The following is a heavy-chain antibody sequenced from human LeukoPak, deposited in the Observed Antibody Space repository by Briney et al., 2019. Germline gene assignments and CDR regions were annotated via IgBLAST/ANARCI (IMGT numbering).Heavy chain of an antibody. V-gene: IGHV3-21*01. CDR3: ARDMSSGYDY. CDR1: GFTFSSYS. D-gene: IGHD5-12*01. CDR2: ISSSSSYI. J-gene: IGHJ4*02. Sequence: PGGSLRLSCAASGFTFSSYSMNWVRQAPGKGLEWVSSISSSSSYIYYADSVKGRFTISRDNAKNSLYLQMNSLRGEDTAVYYCARDMSSGYDYWGPGTLVTVSS.